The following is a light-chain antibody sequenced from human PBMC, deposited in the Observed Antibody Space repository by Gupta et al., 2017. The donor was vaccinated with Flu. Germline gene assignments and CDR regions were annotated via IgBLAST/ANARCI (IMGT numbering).Light chain of an antibody. CDR3: RQGTHWPPIT. J-gene: IGKJ5*01. CDR1: QSLVYSDGNTF. Sequence: DVVMTQSPLPLPVTLGQPASISCRSRQSLVYSDGNTFLSWFHQRPGQAPRRLIYKVSNRDSGVPDRFSGSGSGTDLTLSISRGEAEDVGVYYCRQGTHWPPITFGQGTRLEIK. V-gene: IGKV2-30*01. CDR2: KVS.